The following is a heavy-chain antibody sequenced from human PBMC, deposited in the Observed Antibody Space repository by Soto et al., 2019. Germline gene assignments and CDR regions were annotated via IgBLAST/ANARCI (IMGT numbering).Heavy chain of an antibody. V-gene: IGHV4-31*03. Sequence: SETLSLTCTVSGGSISSGGYYWSWIRQHPGKGLEWIGYIYYSGSTYYNPSLKSRVTISVDTSKNQFSLKLSSVTAADTAVYYCARFRGFGEGTYFDYWGQGTLVTVSS. CDR3: ARFRGFGEGTYFDY. D-gene: IGHD3-10*01. CDR2: IYYSGST. J-gene: IGHJ4*02. CDR1: GGSISSGGYY.